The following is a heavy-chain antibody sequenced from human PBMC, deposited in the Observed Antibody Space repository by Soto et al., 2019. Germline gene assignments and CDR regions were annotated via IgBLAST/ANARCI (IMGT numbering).Heavy chain of an antibody. CDR2: IIPILGIA. J-gene: IGHJ2*01. V-gene: IGHV1-69*02. Sequence: SLKVSCNASGGTCSSYTISWVLQAPGQGLEWMGRIIPILGIANYAQKFQGRVTITADKSTSTAYMELSSLRSEDTAVYYCARASKSGGGQYFVNFDLWGRGTWVTVS. D-gene: IGHD3-9*01. CDR3: ARASKSGGGQYFVNFDL. CDR1: GGTCSSYT.